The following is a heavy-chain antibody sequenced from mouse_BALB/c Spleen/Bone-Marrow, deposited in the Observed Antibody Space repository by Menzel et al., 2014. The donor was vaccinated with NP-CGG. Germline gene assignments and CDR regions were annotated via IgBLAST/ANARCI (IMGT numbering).Heavy chain of an antibody. CDR1: GFTFSSYY. V-gene: IGHV5-6-2*01. CDR2: INSNGGST. CDR3: AGFYYGNNWYFDV. J-gene: IGHJ1*01. Sequence: EVKLQESGGGLVKLGGSLKLSCAASGFTFSSYYMSWVRQTPEKRLELVAAINSNGGSTYYPDTVKGRFTISRDNAKNTLYLQMSSLKSEDTALFYCAGFYYGNNWYFDVWGAGTTVTVSS. D-gene: IGHD2-1*01.